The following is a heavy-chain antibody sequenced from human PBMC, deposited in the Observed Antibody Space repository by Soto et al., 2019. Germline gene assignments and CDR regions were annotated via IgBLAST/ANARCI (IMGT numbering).Heavy chain of an antibody. CDR3: ATPLAGVTTFGRDPFNYNGMDP. CDR1: GFTFSHAW. Sequence: GGSLIVSCAASGFTFSHAWMSWVRQAPGKGLEWVGRIKSESDSGTADTAAPVKGRFTISRDDSRNTLYLLMNSLKTEDTGAYYCATPLAGVTTFGRDPFNYNGMDPWGQ. CDR2: IKSESDSGTA. D-gene: IGHD3-16*01. J-gene: IGHJ6*02. V-gene: IGHV3-15*01.